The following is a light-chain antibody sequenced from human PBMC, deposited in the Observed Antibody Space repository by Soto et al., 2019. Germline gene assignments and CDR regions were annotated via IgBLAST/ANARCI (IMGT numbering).Light chain of an antibody. CDR2: APS. V-gene: IGKV1-9*01. Sequence: IQLTQSPSSLSASVGDRVTITCRASQGISSYLAWYQQKPGKAPKLLIYAPSTLQSGVPSRFSGSGSGTDFSVTISSLQPEDFAAYYCQQLNSYPVFTFGPGTKVDIK. CDR1: QGISSY. CDR3: QQLNSYPVFT. J-gene: IGKJ3*01.